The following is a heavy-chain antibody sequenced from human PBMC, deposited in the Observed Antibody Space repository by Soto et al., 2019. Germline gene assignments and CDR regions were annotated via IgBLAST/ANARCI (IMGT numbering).Heavy chain of an antibody. J-gene: IGHJ3*02. D-gene: IGHD6-13*01. V-gene: IGHV1-2*02. CDR2: INPTRGGT. Sequence: QVQLVQSGAEVKKPGASVKVSCKASGYTFTGYYLHWVRRAPGQGLEWMGWINPTRGGTNYAQRFQGRVTMTRDTSISTAYMELIRLRSDDTAVYYCAGRIAPVGYAFDIWGHGTMVIV. CDR1: GYTFTGYY. CDR3: AGRIAPVGYAFDI.